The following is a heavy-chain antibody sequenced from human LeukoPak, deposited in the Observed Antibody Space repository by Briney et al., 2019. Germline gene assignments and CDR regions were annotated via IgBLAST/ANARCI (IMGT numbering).Heavy chain of an antibody. V-gene: IGHV4-4*02. CDR2: IYHSGST. D-gene: IGHD1-26*01. CDR3: ARAGSGSYSTYDY. J-gene: IGHJ4*02. Sequence: SETLSLTCAASGGPISSSNWWSWVRQPPGKGLEWIGEIYHSGSTNYNPSLKSRVTISVDTSKNQFSLKLSSVTAADTAVYYCARAGSGSYSTYDYWGQRTLVTVSS. CDR1: GGPISSSNW.